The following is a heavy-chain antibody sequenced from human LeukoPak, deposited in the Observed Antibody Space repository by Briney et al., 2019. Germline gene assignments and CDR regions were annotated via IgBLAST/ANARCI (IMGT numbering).Heavy chain of an antibody. V-gene: IGHV3-33*08. J-gene: IGHJ3*01. CDR1: GFTVSSNY. D-gene: IGHD3-10*01. CDR3: ARDRFMVRGVLVGTFGL. Sequence: GGSLRLSCAASGFTVSSNYMSWVRQAPGKGLEWVAVIGYDGSNKYDADSVKGRFTISRDNSKNMMYLQMNSLRAEDAAVYYCARDRFMVRGVLVGTFGLWGQGTMVTVSS. CDR2: IGYDGSNK.